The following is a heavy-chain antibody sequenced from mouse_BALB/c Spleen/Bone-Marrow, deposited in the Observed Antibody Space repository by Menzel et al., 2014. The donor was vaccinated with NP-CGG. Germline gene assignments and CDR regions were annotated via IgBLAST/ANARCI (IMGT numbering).Heavy chain of an antibody. CDR3: TNHYFDY. V-gene: IGHV1S22*01. CDR2: IYPGSGST. Sequence: LQQSGSELVRPGASVKLSCKASGYTFTSYWMHWVKQRPGQGLEWIGNIYPGSGSTNYDEKFKSKATLTVDTSSSTAYMQLSSLTPEDSAVYYCTNHYFDYWGQGTTLTVSS. CDR1: GYTFTSYW. J-gene: IGHJ2*01.